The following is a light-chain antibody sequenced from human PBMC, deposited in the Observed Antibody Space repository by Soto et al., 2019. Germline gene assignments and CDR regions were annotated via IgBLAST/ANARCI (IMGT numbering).Light chain of an antibody. V-gene: IGKV3-20*01. CDR1: QSVSSNY. CDR3: QQYDSSPLT. J-gene: IGKJ1*01. Sequence: EIVLTQSPGTLSLSPGERATLSCRASQSVSSNYLAWYQQKFGLSPRLFIYGASSRATGISDWFSGIGFGTDFTFTFSRLEPEDFAVYYCQQYDSSPLTFGQGTKVDIK. CDR2: GAS.